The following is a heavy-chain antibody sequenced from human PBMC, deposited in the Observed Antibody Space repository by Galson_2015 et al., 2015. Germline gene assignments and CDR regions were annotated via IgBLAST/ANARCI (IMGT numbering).Heavy chain of an antibody. V-gene: IGHV3-53*01. D-gene: IGHD2-2*01. J-gene: IGHJ5*01. CDR3: ARGPGAYDS. CDR2: IHSGGST. Sequence: SLRLGCAASGFTVNNNYMNWVRQGPGKGLEWVSVIHSGGSTYYADPVKGRFTISRDNSKNTLYLQMNSLRAEDTAVYYCARGPGAYDSWGQGTLVTVSS. CDR1: GFTVNNNY.